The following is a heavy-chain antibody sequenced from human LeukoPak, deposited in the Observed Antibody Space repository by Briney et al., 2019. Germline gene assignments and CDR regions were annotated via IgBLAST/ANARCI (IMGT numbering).Heavy chain of an antibody. Sequence: SESLSLTCTVSGGSISSSSYYWGWIRQPPGKGLEWIGSIYYSGSTYYNPSLKSRVTISVDTSKNQFSLKLSSVTAADTAVYYCARPFTTWSGWYKGSYYFDYWGQGTLVTVSS. CDR1: GGSISSSSYY. J-gene: IGHJ4*02. D-gene: IGHD6-19*01. CDR2: IYYSGST. CDR3: ARPFTTWSGWYKGSYYFDY. V-gene: IGHV4-39*01.